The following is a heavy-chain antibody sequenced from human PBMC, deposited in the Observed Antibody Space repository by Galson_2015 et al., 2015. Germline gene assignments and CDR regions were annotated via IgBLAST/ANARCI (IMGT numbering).Heavy chain of an antibody. CDR3: ARERVLGMDERGFRDY. J-gene: IGHJ4*02. D-gene: IGHD5-24*01. CDR1: GYTFTSYA. CDR2: INAGNGNT. Sequence: SVKVSCKASGYTFTSYAMHWVRQAPGQRLEWMGWINAGNGNTKYSQKFQGRVTITRDTSASTAYMELSSLRSEDTAVYYCARERVLGMDERGFRDYWGQGTLVTVSS. V-gene: IGHV1-3*01.